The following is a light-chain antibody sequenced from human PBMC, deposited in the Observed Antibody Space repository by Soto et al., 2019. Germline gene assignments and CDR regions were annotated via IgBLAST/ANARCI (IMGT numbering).Light chain of an antibody. Sequence: QSVLTQPASVSGSPGQSITISCTGTSSDFGGYNYVSWYQQHPGKAPKLTIYDVSTRPSGVSNRFSGSKSGSTASLTISGLQAEDEADYYCSSYTSSSTLYVFGTGTKVTVL. CDR3: SSYTSSSTLYV. V-gene: IGLV2-14*01. CDR2: DVS. J-gene: IGLJ1*01. CDR1: SSDFGGYNY.